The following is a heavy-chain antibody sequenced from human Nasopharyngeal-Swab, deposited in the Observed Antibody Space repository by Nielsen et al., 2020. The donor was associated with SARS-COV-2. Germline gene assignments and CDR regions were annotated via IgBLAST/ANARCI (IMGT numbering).Heavy chain of an antibody. Sequence: SETLSLTCTVSGGFINSYYWSWIRQPPRRGLEWIGYIYTSGSTNYNPSLKSRVTISVDTSKNQFSLKLSSVTAANTAVYYCARVYYDSSGYREDWGQGTLVTVSS. CDR2: IYTSGST. J-gene: IGHJ4*02. V-gene: IGHV4-4*08. CDR3: ARVYYDSSGYRED. D-gene: IGHD3-22*01. CDR1: GGFINSYY.